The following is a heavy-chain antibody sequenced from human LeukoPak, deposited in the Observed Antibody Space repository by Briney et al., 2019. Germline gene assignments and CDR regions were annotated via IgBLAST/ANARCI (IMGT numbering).Heavy chain of an antibody. Sequence: GRSLRLSCAASGFTFSSYAMHWVRQAPGKGLEWVAVISYDGSNKYYADSVKGRFTISRDNSKNTLYLQMNSLRAEDTAVYYCVVVTGTWWGQGTLVTVSS. V-gene: IGHV3-30-3*01. CDR3: VVVTGTW. D-gene: IGHD2-21*02. CDR2: ISYDGSNK. CDR1: GFTFSSYA. J-gene: IGHJ4*02.